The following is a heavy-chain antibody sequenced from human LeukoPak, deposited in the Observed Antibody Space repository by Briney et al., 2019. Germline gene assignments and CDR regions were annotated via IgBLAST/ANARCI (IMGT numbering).Heavy chain of an antibody. CDR1: GGSISSYY. CDR2: IYYSGST. CDR3: ARVSPPDYDFWSGYYTGSWFDP. V-gene: IGHV4-59*01. D-gene: IGHD3-3*01. J-gene: IGHJ5*02. Sequence: SETLSLTCTVSGGSISSYYWSWIRQPPGKGLEWIGYIYYSGSTNYNPSLKSRVTISVDTSKNQFSLKLSSVTAADTAVYYCARVSPPDYDFWSGYYTGSWFDPWGQGTLVTVSP.